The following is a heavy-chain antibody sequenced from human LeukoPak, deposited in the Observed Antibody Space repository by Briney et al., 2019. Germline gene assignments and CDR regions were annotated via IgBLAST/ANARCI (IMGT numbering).Heavy chain of an antibody. CDR2: INHSGST. CDR3: AGSITIFGVVTH. V-gene: IGHV4-34*01. D-gene: IGHD3-3*01. J-gene: IGHJ4*02. Sequence: SETLSLTCAVYGGSFSGYYWSWIRQPPGKGLEWIGEINHSGSTNYNPSLKSRVTISVDTSKNQFSLKLSSVTAADTAVYYCAGSITIFGVVTHWGQGTLVTVSS. CDR1: GGSFSGYY.